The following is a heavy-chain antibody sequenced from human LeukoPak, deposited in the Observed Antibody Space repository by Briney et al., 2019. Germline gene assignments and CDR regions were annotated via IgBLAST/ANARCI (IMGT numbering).Heavy chain of an antibody. D-gene: IGHD1-26*01. CDR1: GFTFRSYS. CDR3: ESRGSGRYYED. J-gene: IGHJ4*02. V-gene: IGHV3-48*01. CDR2: ISSSSGTI. Sequence: GGSLRLPQGFSGFTFRSYSTHGVRQAPGKGLESVSYISSSSGTIYYADSVKGRFTISRDNAKNSLYLQMSSLRAEDTAVYYCESRGSGRYYEDWSQGTLVTVSS.